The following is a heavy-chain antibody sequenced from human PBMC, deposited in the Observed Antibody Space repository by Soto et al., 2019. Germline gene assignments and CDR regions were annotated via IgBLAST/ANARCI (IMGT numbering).Heavy chain of an antibody. J-gene: IGHJ5*02. CDR3: ARYYGDYKNWFDP. Sequence: QVQLQESGPGLVKPSQTLSLTCTVSGGSISSGGYSWSWIRQHPGKGLEWIGYIYYSGSTYYNPSLKSRVTISLDKSKNQFSLKLSSVPAADTAVYYCARYYGDYKNWFDPWGQGTLFTVSS. CDR1: GGSISSGGYS. D-gene: IGHD4-17*01. CDR2: IYYSGST. V-gene: IGHV4-31*03.